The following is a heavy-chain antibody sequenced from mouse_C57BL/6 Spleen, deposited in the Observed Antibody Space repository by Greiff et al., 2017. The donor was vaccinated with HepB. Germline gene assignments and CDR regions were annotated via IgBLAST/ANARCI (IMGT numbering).Heavy chain of an antibody. V-gene: IGHV1-82*01. CDR2: IYPGDGDT. CDR3: ALIATVVDLFAY. Sequence: VQLQQSGPELVKPGASVKISCKASGYAFSSSWMNWVKQRPGKGLEWIGRIYPGDGDTNYNGKFKGKAKLTADKSSSTAYMKLRRLTSEDSAVYFCALIATVVDLFAYWGQGALVTVSA. CDR1: GYAFSSSW. D-gene: IGHD1-1*01. J-gene: IGHJ3*01.